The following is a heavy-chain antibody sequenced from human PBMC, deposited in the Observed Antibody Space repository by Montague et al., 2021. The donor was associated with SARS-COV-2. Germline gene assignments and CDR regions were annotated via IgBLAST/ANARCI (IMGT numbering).Heavy chain of an antibody. CDR2: LDPDGNT. J-gene: IGHJ4*02. Sequence: TLSLTCTVYGGSISRGYFYWSCTRQRAGKGLEWIGLLDPDGNTNPNPALKSRVTISVDTSKNQFSLKLSSVTAADTAVYYCASVYTVTYYFDYWGRGTLVTVSS. CDR3: ASVYTVTYYFDY. CDR1: GGSISRGYFY. V-gene: IGHV4-61*02. D-gene: IGHD4-17*01.